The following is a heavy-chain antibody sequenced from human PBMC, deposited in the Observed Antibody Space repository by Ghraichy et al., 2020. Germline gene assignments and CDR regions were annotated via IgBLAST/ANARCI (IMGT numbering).Heavy chain of an antibody. CDR1: GFTFSSYW. J-gene: IGHJ6*02. D-gene: IGHD2-2*01. CDR3: ARDGGYCSSTSCYGYYYYGMDV. V-gene: IGHV3-7*01. CDR2: IKQDGSEK. Sequence: GGSLRLSCAASGFTFSSYWMSWVRQAPGKGLEWVANIKQDGSEKYYVDSVKGRFTISRDNAKNSLYLQMNSLRAEDTAVYYCARDGGYCSSTSCYGYYYYGMDVWGQGTTVTVSS.